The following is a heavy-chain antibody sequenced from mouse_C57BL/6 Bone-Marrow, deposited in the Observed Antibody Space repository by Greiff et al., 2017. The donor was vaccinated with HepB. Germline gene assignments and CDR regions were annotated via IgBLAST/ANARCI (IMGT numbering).Heavy chain of an antibody. CDR2: ISDGGSYT. J-gene: IGHJ3*01. D-gene: IGHD2-4*01. Sequence: EVKLVESGGGLVKPGGSLKLSCAASGFTFSSYAMSWVRQTPEKRLEWVATISDGGSYTDYPDNVKGRFTISRDNAKNNLYLQMSHLKSEDTAMYDCARGGDYALFAYWGQGTLVTVSA. V-gene: IGHV5-4*03. CDR3: ARGGDYALFAY. CDR1: GFTFSSYA.